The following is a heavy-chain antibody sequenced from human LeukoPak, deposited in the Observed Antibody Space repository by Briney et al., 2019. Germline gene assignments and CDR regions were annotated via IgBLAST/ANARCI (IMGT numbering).Heavy chain of an antibody. CDR1: GFTVSSHY. V-gene: IGHV3-53*01. D-gene: IGHD2-2*02. CDR3: ARDPGGPHTVKWDAFDI. Sequence: PGGSLRLSCAASGFTVSSHYMSWVRQTPGKGLEWDSVIFSGGSTYYADSVKGRFAISRDNSKNTLYLQMNSPRAEDTAVYYCARDPGGPHTVKWDAFDIWGQGTMVTVSS. CDR2: IFSGGST. J-gene: IGHJ3*02.